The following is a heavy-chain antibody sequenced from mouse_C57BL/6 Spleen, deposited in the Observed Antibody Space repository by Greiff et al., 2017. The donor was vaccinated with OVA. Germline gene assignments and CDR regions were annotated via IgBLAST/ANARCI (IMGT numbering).Heavy chain of an antibody. CDR2: IDPSDSYT. V-gene: IGHV1-50*01. D-gene: IGHD5-1-1*01. CDR3: ARQISYAMDY. Sequence: QVQLQQPGAELVKPGASVKLSCKASGYTFTSYWMQWVKQRPGQGLEWIGEIDPSDSYTNYNQKFKGKATLTVDTSSSTAYMQLSSLTSEDSAVYYCARQISYAMDYWGQGTSVTVSS. CDR1: GYTFTSYW. J-gene: IGHJ4*01.